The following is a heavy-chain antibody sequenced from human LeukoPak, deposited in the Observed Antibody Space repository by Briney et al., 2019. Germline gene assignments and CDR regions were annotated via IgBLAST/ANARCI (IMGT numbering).Heavy chain of an antibody. CDR1: GFTFSSYW. CDR3: VAMVRGVITYYFDY. V-gene: IGHV3-7*01. D-gene: IGHD3-10*01. CDR2: IKQDGSEK. Sequence: PGGSLRLSCAASGFTFSSYWMSWVRQAPRKGLEWVANIKQDGSEKYYVDSVKGRFTISRDNAKNSLYLQMNSLRAEDTAVYYCVAMVRGVITYYFDYWGQGTLVTVSS. J-gene: IGHJ4*02.